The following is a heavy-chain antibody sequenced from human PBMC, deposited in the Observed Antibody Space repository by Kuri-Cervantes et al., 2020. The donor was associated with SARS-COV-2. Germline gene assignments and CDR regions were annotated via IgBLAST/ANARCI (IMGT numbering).Heavy chain of an antibody. D-gene: IGHD6-13*01. CDR2: ISYDGSNK. CDR1: GFTFSSYA. J-gene: IGHJ6*02. CDR3: ARDREQQLVDITYYYYGMDV. Sequence: GESLKISCAASGFTFSSYAMHWVRQAPGKGLEWVAVISYDGSNKYYADSVKGRFTISRENAKNSLYLQMNSLRAGDTAVYYCARDREQQLVDITYYYYGMDVWGRGTTVTVSS. V-gene: IGHV3-30*07.